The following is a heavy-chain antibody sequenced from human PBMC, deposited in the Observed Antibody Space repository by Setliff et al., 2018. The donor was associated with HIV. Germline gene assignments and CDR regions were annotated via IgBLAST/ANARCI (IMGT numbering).Heavy chain of an antibody. J-gene: IGHJ4*02. V-gene: IGHV1-69*13. Sequence: SVKVSCKASGGTFSSYAISWVRQAPGQGLEWMGGIIPIFGTANYAQKFQGRVTITADESTSTAYMELSSLRSDDTAVYYCARGTQSRDSSGAPHDYWGQGTLVTVSS. CDR2: IIPIFGTA. CDR3: ARGTQSRDSSGAPHDY. D-gene: IGHD3-22*01. CDR1: GGTFSSYA.